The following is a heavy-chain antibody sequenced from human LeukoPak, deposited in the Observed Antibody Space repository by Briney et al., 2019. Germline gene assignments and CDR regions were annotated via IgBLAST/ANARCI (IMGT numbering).Heavy chain of an antibody. Sequence: EASVKVSCEASGYTFTSYGISWVRQAPGQGLEWMGWISTYNASTHYPQKLQGRVTMTTDTSTSTAYMELSSLRSEDTAVYYCARAPRVVRPSYYYYMDVWGKGTTVTISS. V-gene: IGHV1-18*01. CDR2: ISTYNAST. CDR1: GYTFTSYG. J-gene: IGHJ6*03. CDR3: ARAPRVVRPSYYYYMDV. D-gene: IGHD3-10*01.